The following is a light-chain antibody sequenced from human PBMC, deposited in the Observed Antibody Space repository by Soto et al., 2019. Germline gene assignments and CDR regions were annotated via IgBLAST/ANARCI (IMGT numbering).Light chain of an antibody. CDR2: GVS. CDR3: QQCAVSPRT. V-gene: IGKV3-20*01. J-gene: IGKJ1*01. CDR1: QSVGFSY. Sequence: EIVLTQSPGTLSLSPGERATLSCRASQSVGFSYLAWYQQKPGQAPRLLIYGVSTRATGIPDRFSGSGSGTDFTLTISRLEPEDFAVYYCQQCAVSPRTFGQGTKVEI.